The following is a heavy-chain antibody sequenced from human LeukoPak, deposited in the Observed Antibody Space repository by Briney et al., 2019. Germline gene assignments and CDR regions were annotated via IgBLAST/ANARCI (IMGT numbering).Heavy chain of an antibody. CDR3: ARAATDGDYFDY. Sequence: ASVTVSCKASGGTFSSYAISWVRQAPGQGLEWMGGIIPIFGTANYAQKFQGRVTITADESTSTAYMELSSLRSEDTAVYYCARAATDGDYFDYWGQGTLVTVSS. V-gene: IGHV1-69*01. D-gene: IGHD5-12*01. J-gene: IGHJ4*02. CDR1: GGTFSSYA. CDR2: IIPIFGTA.